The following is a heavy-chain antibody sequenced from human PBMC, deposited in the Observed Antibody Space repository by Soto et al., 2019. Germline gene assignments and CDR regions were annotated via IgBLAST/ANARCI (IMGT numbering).Heavy chain of an antibody. D-gene: IGHD1-26*01. Sequence: QVQLQESGPGLVKPSETLSLTCAVSGDSVTNGRYYWSWIRQPPGKGLAWIGYVLWTGSTNYNPSLQRRLTISVDTPKNQFSLKLRSVTPPDTAVYYCARDGGRGASHLDTWGQGIRVTVS. CDR2: VLWTGST. CDR1: GDSVTNGRYY. CDR3: ARDGGRGASHLDT. J-gene: IGHJ5*02. V-gene: IGHV4-61*01.